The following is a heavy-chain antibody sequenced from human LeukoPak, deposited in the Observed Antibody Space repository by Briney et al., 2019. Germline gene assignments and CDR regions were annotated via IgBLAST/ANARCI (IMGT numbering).Heavy chain of an antibody. CDR3: AKDIEPIGTSWDGSDI. V-gene: IGHV3-23*01. D-gene: IGHD6-13*01. J-gene: IGHJ3*02. Sequence: QAGGSLRLSCAASGFTFSSYAMSWVRQAPGKGLEWVSAISGSGGSTYYADSVKGRFTISRDNSKNTLYLQMNSLRAEDTAVYYCAKDIEPIGTSWDGSDIWGQGTVVTVSS. CDR2: ISGSGGST. CDR1: GFTFSSYA.